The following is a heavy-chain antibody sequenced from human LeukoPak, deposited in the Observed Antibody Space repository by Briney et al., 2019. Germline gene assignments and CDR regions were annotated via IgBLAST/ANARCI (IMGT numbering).Heavy chain of an antibody. V-gene: IGHV1-69*01. CDR2: IIPIFGTA. CDR3: ASNSYQLLYCY. Sequence: ASVKVSCKASGGTFSRYAFSWVRQAPGQGLEWMGGIIPIFGTANYAQKFQGRVTITADESTSTAYMELSSLRSEDTAVYYCASNSYQLLYCYWGQGTLVTVSS. CDR1: GGTFSRYA. J-gene: IGHJ4*02. D-gene: IGHD2-2*02.